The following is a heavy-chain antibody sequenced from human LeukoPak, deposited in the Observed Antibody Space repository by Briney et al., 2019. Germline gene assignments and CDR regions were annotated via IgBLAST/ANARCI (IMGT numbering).Heavy chain of an antibody. CDR2: IYPGDSDT. J-gene: IGHJ4*02. Sequence: GASLQISSKGSCYGFTSNWIGWGRRMPGKGVEWMGIIYPGDSDTRYSPSFQGQVTISADKSIRTAYLQWSSLKASDTGMYYCARPSTAANDYWGQGTLVTVSS. CDR3: ARPSTAANDY. D-gene: IGHD2-2*01. CDR1: CYGFTSNW. V-gene: IGHV5-51*01.